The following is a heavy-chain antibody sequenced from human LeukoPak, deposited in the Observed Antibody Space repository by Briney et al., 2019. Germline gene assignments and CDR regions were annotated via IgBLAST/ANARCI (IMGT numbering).Heavy chain of an antibody. CDR3: ALLAVASDFDY. D-gene: IGHD6-19*01. Sequence: GGSLRLSCAVSGFPFSIYEMNWVRQAPGKGLEWVSNIGSSDTTIYYADSVKGRFSISRDNAKSSLYLQINSLRVEDTAVYYCALLAVASDFDYWGQGALVTVSS. CDR1: GFPFSIYE. J-gene: IGHJ4*02. V-gene: IGHV3-48*03. CDR2: IGSSDTTI.